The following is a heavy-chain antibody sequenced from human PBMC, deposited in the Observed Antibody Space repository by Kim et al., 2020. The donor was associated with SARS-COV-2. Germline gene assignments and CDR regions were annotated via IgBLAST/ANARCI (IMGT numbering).Heavy chain of an antibody. D-gene: IGHD3-10*01. CDR1: GFTFSSYG. CDR3: ARDLFPPRFGETLYYGMDV. J-gene: IGHJ6*02. V-gene: IGHV3-33*01. CDR2: IWYDGSNK. Sequence: GGSLRLSCAASGFTFSSYGMHWVRQAPGKGLEWVAVIWYDGSNKYYADSVKGRFTISRDNSKNTLYLQMNSLRAEDTAVYYCARDLFPPRFGETLYYGMDVWGQGTTVTVSS.